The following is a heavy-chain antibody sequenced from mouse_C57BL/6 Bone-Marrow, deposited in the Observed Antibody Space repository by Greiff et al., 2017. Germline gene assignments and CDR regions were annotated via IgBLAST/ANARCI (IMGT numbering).Heavy chain of an antibody. V-gene: IGHV14-3*01. CDR3: ASPYYYGSSPFAY. Sequence: VQLQQSVAELVRPGASVKLSCTASGFNIKNTYMHWVKQRPEQGLEWIGRIDPANGNTKYAPKFQGKATITADTSSNTAYLQLSSLTSEDTAIYYGASPYYYGSSPFAYWGQGTLVTVSA. CDR1: GFNIKNTY. CDR2: IDPANGNT. J-gene: IGHJ3*01. D-gene: IGHD1-1*01.